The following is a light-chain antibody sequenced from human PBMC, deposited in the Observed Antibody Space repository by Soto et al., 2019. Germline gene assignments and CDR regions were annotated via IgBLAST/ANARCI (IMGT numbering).Light chain of an antibody. Sequence: QSVLTQPASVSGSPGQSITISCTGTSSDIGSYNLVSWYQHHPGKAPKLMIYEDTKRPSGVSPRFSGSKSGVTASLTISGLQADDEGDYYCCSYAGDSTLMFGGGTKLTVL. CDR2: EDT. V-gene: IGLV2-23*01. CDR3: CSYAGDSTLM. CDR1: SSDIGSYNL. J-gene: IGLJ3*02.